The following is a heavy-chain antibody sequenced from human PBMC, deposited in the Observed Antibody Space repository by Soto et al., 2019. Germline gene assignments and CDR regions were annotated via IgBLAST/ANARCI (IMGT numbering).Heavy chain of an antibody. CDR3: AKSRYSDSSGDFYDY. Sequence: SLRLSCAASAFTFNNYAMSWVRQAPGKGLEWVSGIGGSGRTTYYADSVKGRFTISRDNSNNTLFLQMNSLRAEDTAVYYCAKSRYSDSSGDFYDYWGQGTLVTVSS. CDR1: AFTFNNYA. V-gene: IGHV3-23*01. CDR2: IGGSGRTT. J-gene: IGHJ4*02. D-gene: IGHD3-22*01.